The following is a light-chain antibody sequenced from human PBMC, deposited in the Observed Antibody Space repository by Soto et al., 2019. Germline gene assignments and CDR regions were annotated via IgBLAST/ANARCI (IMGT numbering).Light chain of an antibody. V-gene: IGKV3-20*01. J-gene: IGKJ2*01. CDR2: GAS. CDR3: QQYGSSPSMYT. CDR1: QSVSSSY. Sequence: EIVLTQSPGTLSLSPGERATLSCRASQSVSSSYLAWYQQKPGQAPRLLIYGASSRATGIPDRFSGSGYGTDFTVTISRLEPEDFAVYYCQQYGSSPSMYTFGQGTVPEIK.